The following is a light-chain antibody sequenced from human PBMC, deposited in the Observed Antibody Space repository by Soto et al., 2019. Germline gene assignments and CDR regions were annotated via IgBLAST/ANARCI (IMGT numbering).Light chain of an antibody. J-gene: IGKJ2*01. CDR1: QSVSSSQ. V-gene: IGKV3-20*01. CDR2: GAS. Sequence: EILLTQSPGTLSLSPGERATLSCRASQSVSSSQLAWYQQKPGQAPRLLIYGASTTATGIPDRFSGGGSGTEFTLPISRLEPEDFAVYYCQQFGSSPEYTFGQGTKLEVK. CDR3: QQFGSSPEYT.